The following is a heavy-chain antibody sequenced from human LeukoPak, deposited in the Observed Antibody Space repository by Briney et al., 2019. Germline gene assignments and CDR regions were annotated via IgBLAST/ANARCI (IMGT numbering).Heavy chain of an antibody. V-gene: IGHV4-4*07. CDR3: AREAYYDFWSGYLFDY. J-gene: IGHJ4*02. CDR1: GGSISSYY. Sequence: SETLSLTCTASGGSISSYYWSWIRQPAGKGLEWIGRIYTSGSTNYNPSLKSRVTMSVDTSKNQFSLKLSSVTAADTAVYYCAREAYYDFWSGYLFDYWGQGTLVTVSS. CDR2: IYTSGST. D-gene: IGHD3-3*01.